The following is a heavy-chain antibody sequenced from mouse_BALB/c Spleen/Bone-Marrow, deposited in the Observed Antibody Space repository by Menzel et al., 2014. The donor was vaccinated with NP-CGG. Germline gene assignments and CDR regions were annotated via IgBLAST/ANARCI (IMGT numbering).Heavy chain of an antibody. CDR1: GFTFSSYG. Sequence: EVKAVESGGGLVQPGGSLKLSCAASGFTFSSYGMSWVRQTPDKRLELVASINSNGGSTYYPDSVKGRFTISRDNAKKTLSLQMSSLKSEDTAVYYCARGNYGNYVDYFDYWGQGTTLTVSS. D-gene: IGHD2-1*01. J-gene: IGHJ2*01. V-gene: IGHV5-6-3*01. CDR3: ARGNYGNYVDYFDY. CDR2: INSNGGST.